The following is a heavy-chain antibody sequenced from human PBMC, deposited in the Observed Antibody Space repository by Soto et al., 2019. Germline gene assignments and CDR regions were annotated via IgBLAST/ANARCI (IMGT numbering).Heavy chain of an antibody. J-gene: IGHJ6*02. CDR2: ISAYNGNT. Sequence: QVQLVQSGAEVKKPGASVKVSCKASGYTFTSYGISWVRQAPGQGLEWMGWISAYNGNTNYAQKLQGRVTMTTDTSTSTAYMELRSLRSDDTAGYYCAREGRFGYCSSTSCYAEYYYYGMDVWGQGTTVTVSS. D-gene: IGHD2-2*03. V-gene: IGHV1-18*01. CDR3: AREGRFGYCSSTSCYAEYYYYGMDV. CDR1: GYTFTSYG.